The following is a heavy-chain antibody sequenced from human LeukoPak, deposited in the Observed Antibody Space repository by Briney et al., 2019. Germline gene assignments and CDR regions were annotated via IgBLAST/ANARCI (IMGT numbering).Heavy chain of an antibody. CDR1: GYTFTSYY. Sequence: ASVKVSCKASGYTFTSYYMHWVRQAPGQGLEWMGIINPSSGSTSYAQKFQGRVTMTRDTSTSTVYMELSSLRSEDTAVYYCARVGYCSSTSCYAGEYFQHWGQGTLVTVSS. D-gene: IGHD2-2*03. V-gene: IGHV1-46*01. CDR2: INPSSGST. J-gene: IGHJ1*01. CDR3: ARVGYCSSTSCYAGEYFQH.